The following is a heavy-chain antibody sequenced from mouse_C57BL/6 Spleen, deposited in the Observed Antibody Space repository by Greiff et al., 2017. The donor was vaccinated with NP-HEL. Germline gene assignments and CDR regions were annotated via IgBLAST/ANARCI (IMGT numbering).Heavy chain of an antibody. CDR2: ISSGSSTI. Sequence: EVQRVESGGGLVKPGGSLKLSCAASGFTFSDYGMHWVRQAPEKGLEWVAYISSGSSTIYYADTVKGRFTISRDNAKNTLFLQMTSLRSEDTAMYYCARADGYYDWFAYWGQGTLVTVSA. CDR3: ARADGYYDWFAY. J-gene: IGHJ3*01. D-gene: IGHD2-3*01. CDR1: GFTFSDYG. V-gene: IGHV5-17*01.